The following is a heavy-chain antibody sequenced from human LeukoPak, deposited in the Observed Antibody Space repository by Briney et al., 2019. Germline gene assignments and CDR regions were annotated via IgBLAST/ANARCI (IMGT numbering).Heavy chain of an antibody. CDR1: GLTFSDYY. V-gene: IGHV3-11*04. J-gene: IGHJ6*03. CDR2: IGSSGSTI. CDR3: ARRSRVVVPAAIGPGYYYYMDV. Sequence: GGSLRLSCAASGLTFSDYYMSWIRQAPGKGLEWVSYIGSSGSTIYYADSVKGRFTISRDNAKNSLYLQMNSLRAEDTAVYYCARRSRVVVPAAIGPGYYYYMDVWGKGTTVTVSS. D-gene: IGHD2-2*01.